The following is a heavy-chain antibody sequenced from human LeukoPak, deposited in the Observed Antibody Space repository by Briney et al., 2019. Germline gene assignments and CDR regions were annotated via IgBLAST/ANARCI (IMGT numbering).Heavy chain of an antibody. CDR1: GFTFDSYA. CDR3: ARPVAAVGTDS. D-gene: IGHD6-13*01. V-gene: IGHV3-30-3*01. Sequence: PGRSLRLSCAASGFTFDSYAIHWVRQAPGKGLEWVALISYDGSNTYYADSVKGRFTISRDNSKNTLYLQMNSLRAEDTAVYYCARPVAAVGTDSWGQGTLVTVSS. CDR2: ISYDGSNT. J-gene: IGHJ4*02.